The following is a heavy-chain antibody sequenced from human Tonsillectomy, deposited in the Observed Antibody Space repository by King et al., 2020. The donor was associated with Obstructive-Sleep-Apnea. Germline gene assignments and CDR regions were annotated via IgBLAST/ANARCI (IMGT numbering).Heavy chain of an antibody. Sequence: QLVQSGAEVKKPGSSVNVSCKASGGTFGRHAFSWVRQAPGQGLEYMGGIIPILDIVNYAQKFQGRVTITADKSTSTAYMELSSLRSEDTAVYYCARDCSGGRCYDNWGQGTLVTVSS. V-gene: IGHV1-69*10. CDR3: ARDCSGGRCYDN. J-gene: IGHJ4*02. CDR2: IIPILDIV. D-gene: IGHD2-15*01. CDR1: GGTFGRHA.